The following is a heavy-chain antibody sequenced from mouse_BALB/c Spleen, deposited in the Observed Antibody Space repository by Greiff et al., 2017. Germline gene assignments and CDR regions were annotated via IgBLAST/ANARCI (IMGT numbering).Heavy chain of an antibody. V-gene: IGHV14-3*02. D-gene: IGHD2-2*01. Sequence: VQLQQSGAELVKPGASVKLSCTASGFNIKDTYMHWVKQRPEQGLEWIGRIDPANGNTKYDPKFQGKATITADTSSNTAYLQLSSLTSEDTAVYYCARGDGLRDWYFDVWGAGTTVTVSS. CDR1: GFNIKDTY. CDR3: ARGDGLRDWYFDV. CDR2: IDPANGNT. J-gene: IGHJ1*01.